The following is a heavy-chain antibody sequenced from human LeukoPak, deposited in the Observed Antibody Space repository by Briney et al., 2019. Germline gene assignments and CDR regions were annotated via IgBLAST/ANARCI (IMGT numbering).Heavy chain of an antibody. D-gene: IGHD2-2*01. Sequence: ASVKVSCKASGYTFTSYYLHWVRQAPGQGPEWMGWINPNSGGPNYAQEFQGRVTMTRDTSISTAYMELSRLRSDDTAAYYCARQPSFDAIDIWGQGTMVTVSS. J-gene: IGHJ3*02. V-gene: IGHV1-2*02. CDR2: INPNSGGP. CDR1: GYTFTSYY. CDR3: ARQPSFDAIDI.